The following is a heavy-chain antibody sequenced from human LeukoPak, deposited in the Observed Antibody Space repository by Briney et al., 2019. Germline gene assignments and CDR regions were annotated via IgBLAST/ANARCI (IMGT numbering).Heavy chain of an antibody. CDR2: IKQGGREE. CDR1: EFIFSDYW. Sequence: GGSLRLSCVASEFIFSDYWMSWVRQAPGKGLEWVANIKQGGREEKYVSSVKGRFAISRDDAKSTLYLQMDSLSGDDTDVYYCARDNGGWFDTWGRGTLVTVSS. D-gene: IGHD3-10*01. J-gene: IGHJ5*02. CDR3: ARDNGGWFDT. V-gene: IGHV3-7*03.